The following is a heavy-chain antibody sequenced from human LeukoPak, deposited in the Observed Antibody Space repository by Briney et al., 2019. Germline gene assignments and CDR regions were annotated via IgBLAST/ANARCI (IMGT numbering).Heavy chain of an antibody. CDR1: GFALSSYA. V-gene: IGHV3-23*01. CDR3: ATAWNGWYFDY. Sequence: PGGSLRLSCAASGFALSSYAMSWVRQAPGRGLEWVSGISGSGGSTYYADSVRGRFTISRDNFQNTLYLQMKSLRAEDTAVYYCATAWNGWYFDYWGQGTLVTVSS. J-gene: IGHJ4*02. CDR2: ISGSGGST. D-gene: IGHD1-1*01.